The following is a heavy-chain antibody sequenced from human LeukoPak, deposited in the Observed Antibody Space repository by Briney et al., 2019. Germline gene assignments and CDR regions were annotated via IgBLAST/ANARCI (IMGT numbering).Heavy chain of an antibody. Sequence: TASETLSLTCTVSGASISSYFWSWIRQPPGKGLEWIGFIHYSGSTNYNPSLKSRVTMSVDTSKSQFSLKLSSVTAADTAVYYCSRHAKTYYGSGSYSTNFDYWGQGTLVTVSS. CDR3: SRHAKTYYGSGSYSTNFDY. CDR2: IHYSGST. CDR1: GASISSYF. V-gene: IGHV4-59*08. J-gene: IGHJ4*02. D-gene: IGHD3-10*01.